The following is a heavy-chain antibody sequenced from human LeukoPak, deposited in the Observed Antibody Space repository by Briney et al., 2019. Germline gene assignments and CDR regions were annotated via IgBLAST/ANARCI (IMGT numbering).Heavy chain of an antibody. D-gene: IGHD4/OR15-4a*01. Sequence: GGSLRPSCEASGFTFSDYWMNWFRQTPGKGLEWVANIKKDGTEKYYVDSVKGRFTISRDNAKKSLYLQMNSLRAEDTAVYYCVGYCGANSCYSGMRGGYWGQGTLVTVSS. CDR1: GFTFSDYW. CDR3: VGYCGANSCYSGMRGGY. J-gene: IGHJ4*02. CDR2: IKKDGTEK. V-gene: IGHV3-7*01.